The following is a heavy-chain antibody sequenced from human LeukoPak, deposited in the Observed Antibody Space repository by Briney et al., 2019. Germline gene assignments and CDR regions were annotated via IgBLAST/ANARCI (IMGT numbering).Heavy chain of an antibody. J-gene: IGHJ3*02. CDR3: ATDPPWSNDAFDI. D-gene: IGHD2-8*02. Sequence: GGSLRLSCAASGFTFSSYSMNWVHQAPGKGLEWVANIKGDGSDKYYVGSVKGRFTISRDNAKSSLYLQMNGLRADDTAVYYCATDPPWSNDAFDIWGQGTTVTVSS. CDR2: IKGDGSDK. V-gene: IGHV3-7*01. CDR1: GFTFSSYS.